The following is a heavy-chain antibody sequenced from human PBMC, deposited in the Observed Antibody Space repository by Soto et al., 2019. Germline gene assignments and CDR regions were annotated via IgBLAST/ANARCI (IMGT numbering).Heavy chain of an antibody. J-gene: IGHJ3*02. D-gene: IGHD3-10*01. CDR1: GFTFSSYS. Sequence: EVQLVESGGGLVKPGGSLRLSCAASGFTFSSYSMNWVRQAPRKGLEWVSSISSSSSYIYYADSVKGRFTISRDNAKNSLYLQMNSLRAEDTAVYYCAFAGSGSYSNVPDAFDIWGQGTMVTVSS. V-gene: IGHV3-21*01. CDR2: ISSSSSYI. CDR3: AFAGSGSYSNVPDAFDI.